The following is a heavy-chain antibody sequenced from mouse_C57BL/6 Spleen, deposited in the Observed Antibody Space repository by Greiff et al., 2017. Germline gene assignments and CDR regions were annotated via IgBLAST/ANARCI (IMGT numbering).Heavy chain of an antibody. J-gene: IGHJ1*03. CDR2: IDPSDSYT. CDR1: GYTFTSYW. Sequence: QVQLQQPGAELVMPGASVKLSCKASGYTFTSYWMHWVKQRPGQGLEWIGEIDPSDSYTNYNQKFKGKSTLTVDKSSSTAYMQLSSLTSEDSAVYYCARSGPRGGYFDVWGTGTTVTGSS. CDR3: ARSGPRGGYFDV. V-gene: IGHV1-69*01. D-gene: IGHD3-3*01.